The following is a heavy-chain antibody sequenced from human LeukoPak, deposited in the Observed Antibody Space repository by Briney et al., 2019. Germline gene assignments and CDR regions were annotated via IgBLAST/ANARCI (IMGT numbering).Heavy chain of an antibody. CDR1: GYTFTGYY. J-gene: IGHJ3*02. CDR3: AREGSDASDI. V-gene: IGHV1-2*02. Sequence: ASVKVSCKASGYTFTGYYMHWVRQAPGQGLEWMGWINPNSGGTNYAQKFQGRVTMTRDTSFTTAYMDLSRLRSDDTAVYYCAREGSDASDIWGQGTMVTVSS. D-gene: IGHD2-15*01. CDR2: INPNSGGT.